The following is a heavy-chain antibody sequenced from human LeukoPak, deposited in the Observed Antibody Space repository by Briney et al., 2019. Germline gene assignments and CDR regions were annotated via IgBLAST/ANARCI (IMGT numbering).Heavy chain of an antibody. D-gene: IGHD2-15*01. Sequence: GGSLRLSCAASGFTFSSYSMNWVRQAPGKGLEWVSSISSSSSYIYYADSVKGRFIISRDNAKNSLYLQMNSLRAEDTAVYYCARAHLYCSGGSCYSDYWGQGTLVTVSS. CDR3: ARAHLYCSGGSCYSDY. CDR1: GFTFSSYS. CDR2: ISSSSSYI. V-gene: IGHV3-21*01. J-gene: IGHJ4*02.